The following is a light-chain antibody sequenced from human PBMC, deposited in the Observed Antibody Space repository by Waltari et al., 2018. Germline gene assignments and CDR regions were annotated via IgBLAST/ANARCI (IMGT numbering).Light chain of an antibody. CDR1: QSVLSTSNNKHY. CDR2: WAS. Sequence: DIVMTQSPDSLAVSLGERATVNSKSSQSVLSTSNNKHYLAWYQQKAGQSPKLLIYWASTRESGVPDRFSGSGSGTDFTLTISSLQAEDVAVYYCQQYYGSPLTFGGGTKVEIK. V-gene: IGKV4-1*01. CDR3: QQYYGSPLT. J-gene: IGKJ4*01.